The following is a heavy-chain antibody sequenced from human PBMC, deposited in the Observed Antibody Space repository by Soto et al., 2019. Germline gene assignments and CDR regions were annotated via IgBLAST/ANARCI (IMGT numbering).Heavy chain of an antibody. CDR2: IYYSGST. V-gene: IGHV4-39*01. J-gene: IGHJ4*02. D-gene: IGHD3-3*01. Sequence: QLQLQESGPGLVKPSETLSLTCTVSGGSISSSSYYWGWIRQPPGKGLEWIGSIYYSGSTYYNPSLKSRVPISVATSKNQFSLKLSSVTAADTAVYYCARLDYYDFWSGYLSYFDYWGQGTLVTVSS. CDR1: GGSISSSSYY. CDR3: ARLDYYDFWSGYLSYFDY.